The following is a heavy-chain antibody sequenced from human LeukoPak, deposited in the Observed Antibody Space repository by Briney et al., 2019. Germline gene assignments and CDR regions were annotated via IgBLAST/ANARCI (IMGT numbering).Heavy chain of an antibody. J-gene: IGHJ4*02. V-gene: IGHV3-74*01. D-gene: IGHD2-15*01. CDR3: VRDAPATTPFDH. Sequence: VGSLRLSCGASGFNFRDDWMHWVRQAPGKGLVWLSGIKVNGDDIGYADSVRGRFTISRDNDENTLYLQMRSLRAEDTAVYYCVRDAPATTPFDHWGQGTLVTVSS. CDR1: GFNFRDDW. CDR2: IKVNGDDI.